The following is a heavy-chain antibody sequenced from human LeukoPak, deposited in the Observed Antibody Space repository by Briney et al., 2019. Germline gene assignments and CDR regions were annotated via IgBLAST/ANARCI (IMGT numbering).Heavy chain of an antibody. D-gene: IGHD3-10*01. CDR3: VRETYHYGLGTYYGSVY. Sequence: GESLKISCKAYGYSFASFWIGWVRQMPGKGLEWMGIIYPGDSDTRYNPSFQGQVTISVDKSLSTAYLQWSSLKATDTAMYFCVRETYHYGLGTYYGSVYWGQGTLVTVFS. J-gene: IGHJ4*02. V-gene: IGHV5-51*01. CDR1: GYSFASFW. CDR2: IYPGDSDT.